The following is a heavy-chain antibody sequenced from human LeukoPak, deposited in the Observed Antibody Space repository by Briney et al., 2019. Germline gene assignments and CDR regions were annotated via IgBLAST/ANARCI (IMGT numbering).Heavy chain of an antibody. CDR2: IYYSGST. D-gene: IGHD3-10*01. CDR1: GGSISSSSYY. Sequence: KPSESLSLTCTVSGGSISSSSYYWGWIRQPPGKGLEWIGSIYYSGSTYYNPSLKSRVTISVDTSKNQFSLKLSSVTAADTAVYYCASGGSGSWRAVDDWGQGTLVTVSS. V-gene: IGHV4-39*07. CDR3: ASGGSGSWRAVDD. J-gene: IGHJ4*02.